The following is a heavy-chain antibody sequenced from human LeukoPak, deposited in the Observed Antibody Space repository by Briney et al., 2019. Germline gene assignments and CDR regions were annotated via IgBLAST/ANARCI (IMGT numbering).Heavy chain of an antibody. D-gene: IGHD2-21*02. Sequence: SETLSLTCTVSGGSVSSGTYYWSWIRQPPGKGLEWIGDIRYSGSTNYNPSLKSRVTISVDTSKNQFSLKLSSVTAADTAVHYCARVSCGGDCFSATNAFDIWGQGTVVTVSS. CDR2: IRYSGST. J-gene: IGHJ3*02. V-gene: IGHV4-61*01. CDR1: GGSVSSGTYY. CDR3: ARVSCGGDCFSATNAFDI.